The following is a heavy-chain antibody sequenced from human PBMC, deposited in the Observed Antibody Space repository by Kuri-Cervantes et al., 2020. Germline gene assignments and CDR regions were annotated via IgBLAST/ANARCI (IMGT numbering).Heavy chain of an antibody. CDR1: GYTFTGYY. J-gene: IGHJ4*02. V-gene: IGHV1-2*02. Sequence: ASVKVSCKASGYTFTGYYMNWVRQAPGQGLEWMGWINPNSGGTNYAQKFQGRVTMTRDTSISTAYMELSSLRSEDTAVYYCARATEAVAGTRAPHRYFDYWGQGTLVTVSS. CDR2: INPNSGGT. CDR3: ARATEAVAGTRAPHRYFDY. D-gene: IGHD6-19*01.